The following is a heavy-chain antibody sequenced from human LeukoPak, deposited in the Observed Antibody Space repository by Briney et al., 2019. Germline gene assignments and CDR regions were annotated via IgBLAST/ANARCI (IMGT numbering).Heavy chain of an antibody. Sequence: PGGSLRLSCAASTSGFSLSHYAMHWVRQAPGKGLEWVAHIRYDGTNKWYADSAQGRFTISRDSSKNTLHLQMNSLRVEDTAVYYCAKDLDGFGSFDIWGLGTMVTVSS. V-gene: IGHV3-30*02. CDR3: AKDLDGFGSFDI. D-gene: IGHD3-10*01. CDR1: TSGFSLSHYA. CDR2: IRYDGTNK. J-gene: IGHJ3*02.